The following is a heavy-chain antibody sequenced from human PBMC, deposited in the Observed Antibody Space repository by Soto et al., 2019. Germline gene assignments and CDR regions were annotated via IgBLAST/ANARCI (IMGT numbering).Heavy chain of an antibody. V-gene: IGHV3-23*01. CDR3: ARRNLGGFDY. CDR1: GFTFKSFA. J-gene: IGHJ4*02. Sequence: EVQLSESGGDLLQPGGSLRLTCTASGFTFKSFAMAWVRQAPGMGLEWVSAIRANGYEKDYASSVTGRFTISRDNSRNTLSLQMNNLRADDTAIYFCARRNLGGFDYWGPGTRVTVSS. CDR2: IRANGYEK.